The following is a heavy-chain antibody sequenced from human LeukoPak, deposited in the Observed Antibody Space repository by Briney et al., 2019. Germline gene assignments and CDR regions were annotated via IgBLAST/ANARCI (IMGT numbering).Heavy chain of an antibody. Sequence: WASVTVSCKASGGTFSSYAISWVRQAPGQGLEWMGGIIPIFGTANYAQKFQGRVTITAVESTSTAYMELSSLRSEDTAVYYCASLVAGGNWGQGTLVTVSS. CDR2: IIPIFGTA. V-gene: IGHV1-69*13. CDR3: ASLVAGGN. D-gene: IGHD6-19*01. CDR1: GGTFSSYA. J-gene: IGHJ4*02.